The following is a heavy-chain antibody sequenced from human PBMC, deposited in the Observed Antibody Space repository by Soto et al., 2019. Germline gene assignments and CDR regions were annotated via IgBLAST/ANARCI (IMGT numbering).Heavy chain of an antibody. CDR1: GYSFTSYW. CDR2: IYPGDSHT. CDR3: TRVDAFDI. V-gene: IGHV5-51*01. J-gene: IGHJ3*02. Sequence: GESLKISCQGSGYSFTSYWVAWVRQMPGKGLEWMGIIYPGDSHTRYSPSIQGQVTISADKSISTAYLQWSSLKASDTAMYYCTRVDAFDIWGQGTMVTVSS.